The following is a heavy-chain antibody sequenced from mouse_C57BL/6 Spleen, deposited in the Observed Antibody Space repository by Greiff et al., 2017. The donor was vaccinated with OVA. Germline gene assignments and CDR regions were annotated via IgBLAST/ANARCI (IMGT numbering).Heavy chain of an antibody. CDR1: GYTFTDYY. V-gene: IGHV1-26*01. CDR3: ARWNYGSRGGYYFDD. Sequence: VQLQQSGPELVKPGASVKISCKASGYTFTDYYMNWVKQSHGKSLEWIGDINPNNGGTSYNQKFKGKATLTVDKSSSTADMELRSLTSEDSAVYYCARWNYGSRGGYYFDDWGQGTTLTVSS. J-gene: IGHJ2*01. CDR2: INPNNGGT. D-gene: IGHD1-1*01.